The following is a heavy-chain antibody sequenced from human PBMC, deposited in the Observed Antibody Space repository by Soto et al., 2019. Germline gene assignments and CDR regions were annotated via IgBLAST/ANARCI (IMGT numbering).Heavy chain of an antibody. D-gene: IGHD2-21*02. Sequence: QVQLVQSGAEVQKPGSSLRVSCEASGGTLSSYTFNWVRQAPGQGLEWMGRIIPVLNITNYAQNFKGRVTITADKSTSTVYMELSSLRSDDSAIYYCARGVWVTDGGMNYYYYYMDVWGKGSTFTVSS. CDR2: IIPVLNIT. CDR1: GGTLSSYT. J-gene: IGHJ6*03. CDR3: ARGVWVTDGGMNYYYYYMDV. V-gene: IGHV1-69*02.